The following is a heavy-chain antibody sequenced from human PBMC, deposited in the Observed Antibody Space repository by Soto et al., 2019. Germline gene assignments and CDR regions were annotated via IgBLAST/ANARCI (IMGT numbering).Heavy chain of an antibody. J-gene: IGHJ4*02. D-gene: IGHD1-26*01. CDR2: ITETGVNT. CDR3: AKREIRHFDY. CDR1: GFTFSNYV. Sequence: VQLLESGGGLVQPGESLRLSCAASGFTFSNYVMGWVRQAPGEGLELVSSITETGVNTNYAASVKGRFTISRDNSKNTLYLQMNSLRVDDTAIYYCAKREIRHFDYWGQGTLVTVSS. V-gene: IGHV3-23*01.